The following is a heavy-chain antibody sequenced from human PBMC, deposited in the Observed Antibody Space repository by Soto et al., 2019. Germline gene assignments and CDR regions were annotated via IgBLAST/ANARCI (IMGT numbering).Heavy chain of an antibody. CDR2: INGYNGNT. Sequence: QVQLVQSGPEVKKPGASVKVSCKASGYTFTNYGISWVRQAPGQGLEWLGWINGYNGNTNHAQKIQDRVTMTTDTSTTTAYLELRSLAFDDTAVYYCARGGSGYEDYWGQGTLVTVSS. CDR3: ARGGSGYEDY. D-gene: IGHD5-12*01. CDR1: GYTFTNYG. J-gene: IGHJ4*02. V-gene: IGHV1-18*01.